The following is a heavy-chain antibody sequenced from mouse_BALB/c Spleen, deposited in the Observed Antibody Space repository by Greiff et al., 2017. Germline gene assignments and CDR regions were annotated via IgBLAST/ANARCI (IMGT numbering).Heavy chain of an antibody. Sequence: EVKLMEPGGGLVQPGGSLRLSCATSGFTFTDYYMSWVRQPPGKVLEWLGFIRNKANGYTTEYSASVKGRFTISRDNSQSILYLQMNTLRAEDSATYYCARDGYSNFDYWGQGTTLTVSS. V-gene: IGHV7-3*02. CDR2: IRNKANGYTT. CDR3: ARDGYSNFDY. J-gene: IGHJ2*01. CDR1: GFTFTDYY.